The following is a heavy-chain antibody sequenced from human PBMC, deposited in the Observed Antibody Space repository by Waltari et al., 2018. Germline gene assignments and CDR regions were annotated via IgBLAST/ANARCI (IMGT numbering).Heavy chain of an antibody. D-gene: IGHD3-16*01. CDR3: VRDLAGVGGH. Sequence: EVQLVESGGGLVQPGGSLRLSCAASGCPFGSNWMHWVRQVPGKGLVWVSRTNEDGSTTNYADSVRGRFTISRDNAKDTLFLQMNSLRVDDTAVYYCVRDLAGVGGHWGQGALVTVSS. V-gene: IGHV3-74*01. J-gene: IGHJ4*02. CDR2: TNEDGSTT. CDR1: GCPFGSNW.